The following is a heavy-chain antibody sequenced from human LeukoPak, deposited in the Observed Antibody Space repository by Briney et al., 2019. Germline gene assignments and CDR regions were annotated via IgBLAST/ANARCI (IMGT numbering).Heavy chain of an antibody. V-gene: IGHV1-69*05. CDR1: GGTFSSYA. CDR2: IIPIFGTA. D-gene: IGHD3-3*01. Sequence: ASVKVSCKASGGTFSSYAISWVRQAPGQGLEWMGGIIPIFGTANYAQKFQGRVTITTDESTSTAYMELSSLRSEVTAVYYCASSSYYDFWSGYYISYYYYMDVWGKGTTVTVSS. CDR3: ASSSYYDFWSGYYISYYYYMDV. J-gene: IGHJ6*03.